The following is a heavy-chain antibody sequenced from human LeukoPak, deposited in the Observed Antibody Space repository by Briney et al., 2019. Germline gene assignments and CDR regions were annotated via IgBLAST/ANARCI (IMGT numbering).Heavy chain of an antibody. CDR3: ARSDTIFGVTYFDY. Sequence: SETLSLTCAVSGYSISSGYYWGWIRQPPGKGLEWIGSIYHSASTYYNPSLKSRVTISVDTSKNQFSLKLSSVTAADTAVYYCARSDTIFGVTYFDYWGQGTLVTVSS. D-gene: IGHD3-3*01. CDR1: GYSISSGYY. V-gene: IGHV4-38-2*01. J-gene: IGHJ4*02. CDR2: IYHSAST.